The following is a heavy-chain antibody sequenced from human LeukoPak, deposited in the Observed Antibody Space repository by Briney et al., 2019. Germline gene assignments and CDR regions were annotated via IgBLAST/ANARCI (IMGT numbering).Heavy chain of an antibody. CDR3: ARGRTYYDILTGLYYFDY. Sequence: SETLSLTCAVYGGSFSGYYWSWIRQPPGKGLEWIGEINHSGSTNYNPSLKSRVTISVDTSKNQFSLKLSSVTAADTAVYYCARGRTYYDILTGLYYFDYWGQGTLVTVSS. CDR2: INHSGST. CDR1: GGSFSGYY. V-gene: IGHV4-34*01. D-gene: IGHD3-9*01. J-gene: IGHJ4*02.